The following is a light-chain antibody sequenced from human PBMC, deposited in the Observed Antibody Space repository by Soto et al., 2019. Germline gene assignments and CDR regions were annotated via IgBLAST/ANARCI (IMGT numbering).Light chain of an antibody. CDR1: QSVSSY. CDR3: QQSSNWPPWK. J-gene: IGKJ1*01. V-gene: IGKV3-11*01. CDR2: DAS. Sequence: EIVLTQSPGTLSVSPGDRVTLSCRASQSVSSYLAWYQQKPGQAPRLLIYDASNRATGIPARFSGSGSGTDFTLTISSLEPEDFAVYYCQQSSNWPPWKFGQGTKVDIK.